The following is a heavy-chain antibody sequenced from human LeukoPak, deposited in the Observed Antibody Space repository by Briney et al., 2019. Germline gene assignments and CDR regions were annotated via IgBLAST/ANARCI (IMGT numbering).Heavy chain of an antibody. CDR3: ASVEMATLIVGVFDY. Sequence: SETLSLICTVSGGSISSSSYYWGWIRQPPGKGLEWIGSIYYSGSTYYNPSLKSRVTISVDTSKNQFSLKLSSVTAADTDVYYCASVEMATLIVGVFDYWGQRTLVTVSS. V-gene: IGHV4-39*01. CDR2: IYYSGST. J-gene: IGHJ4*02. CDR1: GGSISSSSYY. D-gene: IGHD5-24*01.